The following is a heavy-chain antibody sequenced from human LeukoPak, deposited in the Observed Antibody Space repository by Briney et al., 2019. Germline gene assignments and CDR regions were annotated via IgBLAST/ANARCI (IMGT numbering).Heavy chain of an antibody. CDR3: AKMAYCGGDCCNMGYFDY. CDR1: GFTFSSYG. Sequence: GGSLRLSCAASGFTFSSYGMHWVRQAPGKGLEWVAFIRYDGSNKYYADSVKGRFTISRDNSKNTLYLQMNSLRAEDTAVYYCAKMAYCGGDCCNMGYFDYWGQGTLVTVSS. D-gene: IGHD2-21*02. CDR2: IRYDGSNK. J-gene: IGHJ4*02. V-gene: IGHV3-30*02.